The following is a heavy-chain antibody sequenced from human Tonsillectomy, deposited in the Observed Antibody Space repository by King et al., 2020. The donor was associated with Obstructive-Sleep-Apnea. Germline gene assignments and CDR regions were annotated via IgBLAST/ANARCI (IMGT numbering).Heavy chain of an antibody. CDR2: IYTSGST. V-gene: IGHV4-4*07. D-gene: IGHD6-19*01. CDR1: GGSISSYY. Sequence: VQLQESGPGLVKPSETLSLSCSVSGGSISSYYWSWIRQPAGKGLEWIGRIYTSGSTSYTPSSRSGVTMSVETSKNQLSLKLTSVTAAGTGVYYCARGEYCSSVNCPLDAFFDNWGQGTLVTVSS. J-gene: IGHJ4*02. CDR3: ARGEYCSSVNCPLDAFFDN.